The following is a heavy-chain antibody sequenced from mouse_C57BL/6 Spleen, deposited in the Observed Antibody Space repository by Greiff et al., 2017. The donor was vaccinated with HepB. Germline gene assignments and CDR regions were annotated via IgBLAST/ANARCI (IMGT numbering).Heavy chain of an antibody. CDR2: IYPGSGNT. V-gene: IGHV1-76*01. D-gene: IGHD2-4*01. J-gene: IGHJ3*01. CDR1: GYTFTDYY. CDR3: ARVKAYYDYEFAY. Sequence: VQLQQSGAELVRPGASVKLSCKASGYTFTDYYINWVKQRPGQGLEWIARIYPGSGNTYYNEKFKGKATLTAEKSSSTAYMQLSSLTSEDSAVYFCARVKAYYDYEFAYWGQGTLVTVSA.